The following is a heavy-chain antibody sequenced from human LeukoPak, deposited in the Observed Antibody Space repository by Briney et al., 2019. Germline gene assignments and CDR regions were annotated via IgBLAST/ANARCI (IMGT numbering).Heavy chain of an antibody. J-gene: IGHJ3*02. Sequence: SVKVSCKASGGTSSSYAISWVRQAPGQGLEWMGGIIPIFGTANYAQKFQGRVTITADESTSTAYMELSSLRSEDTAVYYCARDSPDAVAFDIWGQGTMVTVSS. CDR2: IIPIFGTA. CDR1: GGTSSSYA. D-gene: IGHD2-2*01. CDR3: ARDSPDAVAFDI. V-gene: IGHV1-69*13.